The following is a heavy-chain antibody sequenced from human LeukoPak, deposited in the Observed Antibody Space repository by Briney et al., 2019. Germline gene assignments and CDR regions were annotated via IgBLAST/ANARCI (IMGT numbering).Heavy chain of an antibody. CDR1: GYTFTSYD. CDR2: MNPNSGNT. CDR3: ARGRIVVVPAAIASFDY. Sequence: ASLKVSCKASGYTFTSYDISWVRQATGQGLEWMAWMNPNSGNTGYAQKFQGRVTMTRNTSISTAYMELSSLRSEDTAVYYCARGRIVVVPAAIASFDYWGQGTLVTVSS. J-gene: IGHJ4*02. V-gene: IGHV1-8*01. D-gene: IGHD2-2*02.